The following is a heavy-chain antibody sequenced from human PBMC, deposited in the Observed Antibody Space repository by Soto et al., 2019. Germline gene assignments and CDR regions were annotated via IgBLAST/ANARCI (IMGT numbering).Heavy chain of an antibody. CDR1: GFTFASND. J-gene: IGHJ5*02. CDR3: AREVVVGGSLWLEP. V-gene: IGHV1-8*01. Sequence: QVQLVQSGAEVKKPGASVKVSCKASGFTFASNDINCVRQAPGQGLQWMGWMNANVDATDSQQEFKCRVPMTCNASISTAYLELHNLKSDDTAVYYCAREVVVGGSLWLEPWGQGSLVPVSS. D-gene: IGHD2-15*01. CDR2: MNANVDAT.